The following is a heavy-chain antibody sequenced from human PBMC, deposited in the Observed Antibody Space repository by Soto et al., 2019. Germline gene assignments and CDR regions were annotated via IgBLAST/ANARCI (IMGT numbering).Heavy chain of an antibody. J-gene: IGHJ3*02. CDR3: ARVFTYYYDSSGYSDAFDI. Sequence: QVQLVQSGAEVKKPGSSVKVSCKASGGTFSSYAISWVRQAPGQGLEWMGGIIPIFGTANYAQKFQGRVTITADESTSTAYMELGSLRSEDTAVYDCARVFTYYYDSSGYSDAFDIWGQGTMVTVSS. CDR2: IIPIFGTA. CDR1: GGTFSSYA. D-gene: IGHD3-22*01. V-gene: IGHV1-69*01.